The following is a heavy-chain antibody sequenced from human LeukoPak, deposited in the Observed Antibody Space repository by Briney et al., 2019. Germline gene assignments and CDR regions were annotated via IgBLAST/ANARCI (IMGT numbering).Heavy chain of an antibody. CDR1: GYAFTFYY. Sequence: GASVTVSFKASGYAFTFYYMHWVRQAPGQGLEWMGWINPNSGGTNYAQKFQGRVTMTRDTAISTAYMELSRLRSDDTAVCYCARVVAARLYASDIWGQGTMVTVSS. V-gene: IGHV1-2*02. CDR2: INPNSGGT. J-gene: IGHJ3*02. D-gene: IGHD6-6*01. CDR3: ARVVAARLYASDI.